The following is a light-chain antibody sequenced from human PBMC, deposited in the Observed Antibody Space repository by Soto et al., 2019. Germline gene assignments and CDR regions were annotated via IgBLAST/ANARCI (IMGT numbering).Light chain of an antibody. V-gene: IGKV3-20*01. J-gene: IGKJ2*01. CDR1: QSVSSNY. CDR3: QQYGRSPPFA. CDR2: GAS. Sequence: SVLISVAGALFLSPGERATLSCRASQSVSSNYIAWYQQNPGQAPRLLIYGASTRATGIPDRFSGSGSGTDFTLTISRLEPEDFAVYFCQQYGRSPPFAFGQGTKVDIK.